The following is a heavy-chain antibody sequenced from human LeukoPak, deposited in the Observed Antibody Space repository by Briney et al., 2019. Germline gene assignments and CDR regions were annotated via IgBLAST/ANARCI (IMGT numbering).Heavy chain of an antibody. CDR3: ARGAEYNWFDP. J-gene: IGHJ5*02. V-gene: IGHV3-30*03. CDR1: GFTFSSYS. Sequence: PGGSLRLSCAASGFTFSSYSMNWVRQAPGKGLEWVAVISYDGSNKYYADSVKGRFTISRDNSKNTLYLQMNSLRAEDTAVYYCARGAEYNWFDPWGQGTLVTVSS. CDR2: ISYDGSNK.